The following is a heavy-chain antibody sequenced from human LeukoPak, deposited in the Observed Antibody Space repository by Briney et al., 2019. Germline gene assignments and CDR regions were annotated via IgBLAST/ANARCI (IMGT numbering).Heavy chain of an antibody. D-gene: IGHD1-1*01. CDR3: ARVGYRYYYYMDV. J-gene: IGHJ6*03. CDR2: ISAYNGNT. Sequence: ASVKVSCKASGGTFSSYAISWVRQAPGQGLEWMGWISAYNGNTNYAQKLQGRVTMTTDTSTSTADTELRSLRSDDTAVYYCARVGYRYYYYMDVWGKGTTVTVSS. V-gene: IGHV1-18*01. CDR1: GGTFSSYA.